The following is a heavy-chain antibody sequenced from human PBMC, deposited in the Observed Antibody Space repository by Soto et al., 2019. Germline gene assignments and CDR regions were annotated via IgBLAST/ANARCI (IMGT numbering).Heavy chain of an antibody. CDR1: GGTFSSYA. Sequence: GASVKVSCKASGGTFSSYAISWVRQAPGQGLEWMGGIIPIFGTANYAQKFQGRVTITADKSTSTAYMELSSLRSEDTAVYYCARIQYYDFWSGYYKTEPYYYYGMDVWGQGTTVTVSS. V-gene: IGHV1-69*06. D-gene: IGHD3-3*01. CDR2: IIPIFGTA. J-gene: IGHJ6*02. CDR3: ARIQYYDFWSGYYKTEPYYYYGMDV.